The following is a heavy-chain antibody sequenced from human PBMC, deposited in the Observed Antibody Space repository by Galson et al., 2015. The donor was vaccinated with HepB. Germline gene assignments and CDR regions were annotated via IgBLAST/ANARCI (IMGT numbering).Heavy chain of an antibody. CDR2: ISYDGTHK. J-gene: IGHJ4*02. D-gene: IGHD3-3*01. CDR1: GFTFNNYA. Sequence: SLRLSCAASGFTFNNYAIHWVRQAPAKGLEWVALISYDGTHKYYSDSLKGRFTISRDNNKNTLYLQMNSLTTEDTAVYYCARGLPFYSDGSVYYNFDYWGQGTLVTVSS. V-gene: IGHV3-30-3*01. CDR3: ARGLPFYSDGSVYYNFDY.